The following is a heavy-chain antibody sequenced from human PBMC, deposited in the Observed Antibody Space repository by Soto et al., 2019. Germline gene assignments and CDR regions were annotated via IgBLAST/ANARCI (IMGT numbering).Heavy chain of an antibody. CDR3: ARYNYYGSTNLDY. CDR1: GFSLTTSGEG. Sequence: QITLKESGPTLVKPTQTLTLTCTFSGFSLTTSGEGVGWIRQPPGKALEWLAVIYWDDGKRYRPSPKSRLTITKDTSKNQVVLTMTTMDPVDTATYYCARYNYYGSTNLDYWGQGTLVTVCS. CDR2: IYWDDGK. D-gene: IGHD3-10*01. J-gene: IGHJ4*02. V-gene: IGHV2-5*02.